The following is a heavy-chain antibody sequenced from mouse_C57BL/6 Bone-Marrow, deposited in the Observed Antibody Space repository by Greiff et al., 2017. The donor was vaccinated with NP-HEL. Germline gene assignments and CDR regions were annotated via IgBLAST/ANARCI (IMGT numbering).Heavy chain of an antibody. CDR1: GFTFSNYW. Sequence: EVMLVESGGGLVQPGGSMKLSCVASGFTFSNYWMNWVRQSPEKGLEWVAQIRLKSDNYATHYAESVKGRFTISRDDSKSSVYLQMNNLRAEDTGIYYCTFCGYYYAMDYWGQGTSVTVSS. V-gene: IGHV6-3*01. J-gene: IGHJ4*01. D-gene: IGHD1-1*02. CDR3: TFCGYYYAMDY. CDR2: IRLKSDNYAT.